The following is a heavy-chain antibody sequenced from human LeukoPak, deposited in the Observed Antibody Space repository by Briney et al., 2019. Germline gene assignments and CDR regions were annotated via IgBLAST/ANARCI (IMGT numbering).Heavy chain of an antibody. D-gene: IGHD6-19*01. J-gene: IGHJ4*02. Sequence: PGGSLRLSCAVSGFTFSSYAMSWVRQAREEGLEWVSAITSSGHNTYYLDSVKGRFTISRDNSKNTLYLQMSSLRAEDTALYYCAKDYPVAVTYWGQGTLVTVPS. V-gene: IGHV3-23*01. CDR1: GFTFSSYA. CDR2: ITSSGHNT. CDR3: AKDYPVAVTY.